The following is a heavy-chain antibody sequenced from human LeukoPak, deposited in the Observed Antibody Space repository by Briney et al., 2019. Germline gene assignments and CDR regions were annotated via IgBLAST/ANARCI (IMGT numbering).Heavy chain of an antibody. CDR3: VRASRFRSPGLLDY. D-gene: IGHD3-9*01. J-gene: IGHJ4*02. Sequence: GGSLRLSCAASGFPFSGYGMHWVRQAPGKGLEWLTFISYDENVQYSADSVRGRFAVSRDNSHDTVYLQMDSLRVEDTAVYYCVRASRFRSPGLLDYWGQRTLVTVSS. V-gene: IGHV3-30*09. CDR2: ISYDENVQ. CDR1: GFPFSGYG.